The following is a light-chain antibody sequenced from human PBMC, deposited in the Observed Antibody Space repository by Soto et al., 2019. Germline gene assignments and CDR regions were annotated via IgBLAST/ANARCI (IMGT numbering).Light chain of an antibody. CDR3: QQRRDWPT. CDR1: QSVSNNY. Sequence: EIVLTQSPGTLSLYPGERATLSCRASQSVSNNYLAWYQQKPGQAPRLLIYDASHRATGIPARFSGGGSGTDFTLTISSLETEDFAVYYCQQRRDWPTFGQGTKVDIK. J-gene: IGKJ1*01. V-gene: IGKV3-11*01. CDR2: DAS.